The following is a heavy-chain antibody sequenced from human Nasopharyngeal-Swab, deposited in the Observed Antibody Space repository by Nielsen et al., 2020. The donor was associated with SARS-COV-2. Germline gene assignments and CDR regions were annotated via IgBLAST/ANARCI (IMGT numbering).Heavy chain of an antibody. V-gene: IGHV1-69*05. D-gene: IGHD6-13*01. CDR1: GGTFSSYA. CDR3: AAAISSSWYHYYYYGMDV. CDR2: IIPIFGTA. Sequence: SVKVSCKASGGTFSSYAISWVRQAPGQGLEWMGGIIPIFGTANYAQKFQERVTITRDMSTSTAYMELSSLRSEDTAVYYCAAAISSSWYHYYYYGMDVWGQGTTVTVSS. J-gene: IGHJ6*02.